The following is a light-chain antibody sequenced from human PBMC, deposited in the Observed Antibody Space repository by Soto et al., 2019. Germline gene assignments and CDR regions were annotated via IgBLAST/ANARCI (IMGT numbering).Light chain of an antibody. Sequence: EIVLAQSPATLSLSPGERATLSCRASQTVSSSLAWDQQKPGQAPRLLIYEASNRATGIPARFSGSGSGADFTLTISSLEPEDFALYYCQQHINWPLTFGGGTKVDIK. V-gene: IGKV3-11*01. CDR3: QQHINWPLT. CDR2: EAS. J-gene: IGKJ4*01. CDR1: QTVSSS.